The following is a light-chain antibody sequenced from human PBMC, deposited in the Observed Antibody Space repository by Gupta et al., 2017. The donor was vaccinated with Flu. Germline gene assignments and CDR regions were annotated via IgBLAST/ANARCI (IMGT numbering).Light chain of an antibody. CDR2: QDN. CDR3: GTWDNSLSGSWV. CDR1: RTNIGNYF. Sequence: QSPLTQPPSVSAAPGQKVTISCSGSRTNIGNYFVSWYKQFPEAAPKLLIYQDNKRPSGIPDRFSGSKSGTSATLDITGLQTGDEAHYYCGTWDNSLSGSWVFGGGTKVTVL. V-gene: IGLV1-51*01. J-gene: IGLJ3*02.